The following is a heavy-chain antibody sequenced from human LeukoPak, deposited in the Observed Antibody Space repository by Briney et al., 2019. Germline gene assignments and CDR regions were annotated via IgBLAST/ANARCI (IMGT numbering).Heavy chain of an antibody. Sequence: GGSLRLSCTASGYTFSSYAMTWVRQAPGEGLEWVSAISGSGANTYYADSVRGRFAASRDNSKDTLYLQMRSLRAEDTAVYYCARGRSGYGPFDAFDIWGHGTWVTVSS. V-gene: IGHV3-23*01. CDR1: GYTFSSYA. D-gene: IGHD3-22*01. CDR2: ISGSGANT. J-gene: IGHJ3*02. CDR3: ARGRSGYGPFDAFDI.